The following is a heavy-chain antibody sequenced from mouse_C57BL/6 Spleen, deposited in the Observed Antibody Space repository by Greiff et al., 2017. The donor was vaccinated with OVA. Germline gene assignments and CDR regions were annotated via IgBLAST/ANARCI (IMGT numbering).Heavy chain of an antibody. V-gene: IGHV1-69*01. CDR2: IDPSDSYT. J-gene: IGHJ4*01. Sequence: VQLQQPGAELVMPGASVKLSCKASGYTFTSYWMHWVKQRPGQGLEWIGEIDPSDSYTNYNQKFKGKSTLTVDKSSSTAYMQLSSLTSEDSAVYYCARLYGNYAAAMDYWGQGTSVTVSS. CDR3: ARLYGNYAAAMDY. CDR1: GYTFTSYW. D-gene: IGHD2-1*01.